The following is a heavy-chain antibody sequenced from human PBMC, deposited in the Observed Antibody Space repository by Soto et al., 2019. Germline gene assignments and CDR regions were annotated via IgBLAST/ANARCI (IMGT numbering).Heavy chain of an antibody. Sequence: PGGSLRLSCAASGFTFRDYSLNWVRQAPGKGLEWVSSISSKSTFIHYADSVKGRFTISRDNAKNSLYLQRDSLRDDDTAVYFCARLGISALDSWGQGALVTVSS. D-gene: IGHD2-15*01. CDR3: ARLGISALDS. V-gene: IGHV3-21*01. J-gene: IGHJ5*01. CDR2: ISSKSTFI. CDR1: GFTFRDYS.